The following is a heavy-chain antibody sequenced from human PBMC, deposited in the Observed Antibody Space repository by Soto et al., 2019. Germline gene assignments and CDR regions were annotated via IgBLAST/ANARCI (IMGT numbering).Heavy chain of an antibody. D-gene: IGHD5-12*01. CDR1: GFTFSSYG. V-gene: IGHV3-33*01. CDR2: IWYDGSNK. J-gene: IGHJ4*02. Sequence: QVQLVESGGGVVQPGRSLRLSCAASGFTFSSYGMHWVRQAPGKGLEWVAVIWYDGSNKYYADSVKGRFTISRGNYKNTVYLQMNSLRAADTAVYYCPREGGYKLRYFEYWGQGTLVTVSS. CDR3: PREGGYKLRYFEY.